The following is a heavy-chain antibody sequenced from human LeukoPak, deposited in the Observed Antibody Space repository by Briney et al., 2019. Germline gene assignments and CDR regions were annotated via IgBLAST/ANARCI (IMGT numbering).Heavy chain of an antibody. Sequence: GASVKVSCKASGYTFTSYGISWVRQAPGQGLEWMGWISAYNGNTNYAQKFQGRVTMTRDTSISTAYMELSRLRSDDTAVYYCARLTNSSGWYDSGYYFDYWGQGTLVTVSS. D-gene: IGHD6-19*01. CDR3: ARLTNSSGWYDSGYYFDY. J-gene: IGHJ4*02. V-gene: IGHV1-18*01. CDR2: ISAYNGNT. CDR1: GYTFTSYG.